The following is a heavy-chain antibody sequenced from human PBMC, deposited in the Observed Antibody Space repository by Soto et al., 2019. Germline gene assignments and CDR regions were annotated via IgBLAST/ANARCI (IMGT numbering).Heavy chain of an antibody. CDR2: INPNSGGT. J-gene: IGHJ6*02. V-gene: IGHV1-2*02. D-gene: IGHD3-3*01. Sequence: QVQLVQSGAEVKKPGASVKVSCKASGYTFTGYYMHWVRQAPGQGLEWMGWINPNSGGTNYAQKFQGRVNMTRDTSISTAYMELSRLRSDNTAVYYCVRGDFWSGYYFLYGMDVWGQGTTVTVSS. CDR1: GYTFTGYY. CDR3: VRGDFWSGYYFLYGMDV.